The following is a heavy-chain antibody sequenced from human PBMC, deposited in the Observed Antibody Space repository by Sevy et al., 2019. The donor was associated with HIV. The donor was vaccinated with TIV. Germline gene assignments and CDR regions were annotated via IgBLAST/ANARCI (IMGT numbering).Heavy chain of an antibody. CDR3: ARDFTYYYDSSGSQGVDWFDP. CDR1: GFTFSSYA. D-gene: IGHD3-22*01. J-gene: IGHJ5*02. CDR2: ISYDGSNK. Sequence: GGSLRLSCAASGFTFSSYAMHWVRQAPGKGLEWVAVISYDGSNKYYADSVKGRFTISRDNSKNRLYLQRNSLIAEDTAVYYCARDFTYYYDSSGSQGVDWFDPWGQGTLVTVSS. V-gene: IGHV3-30-3*01.